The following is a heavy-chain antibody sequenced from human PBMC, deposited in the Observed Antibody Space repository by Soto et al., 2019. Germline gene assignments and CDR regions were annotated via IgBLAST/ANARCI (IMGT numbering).Heavy chain of an antibody. Sequence: QVQLQESGPGLVKPSETLSLTCTVSGGSISSYYWSWIRQPPGKGLEWIGYIYYSGSTNYNPSLKSRVTISVDTSKNQFSLKLSSVTAADTAVYYCAREASGEFGYWGQGTLVTVSS. J-gene: IGHJ4*02. D-gene: IGHD3-16*01. CDR3: AREASGEFGY. CDR1: GGSISSYY. V-gene: IGHV4-59*01. CDR2: IYYSGST.